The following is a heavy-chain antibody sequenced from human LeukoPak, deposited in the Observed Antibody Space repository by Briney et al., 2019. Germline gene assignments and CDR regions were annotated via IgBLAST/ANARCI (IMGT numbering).Heavy chain of an antibody. J-gene: IGHJ4*02. Sequence: PSETLSLTCTVSGYSISSGDYFRGWIRQPPGKGLEWIGSIYLSGNTYYNPSLKSRVTMSVDTSKNQFSLKLSSVTAADTAVYYCARDGNGWYWVYWGQGTLVTVSS. V-gene: IGHV4-38-2*02. CDR3: ARDGNGWYWVY. CDR2: IYLSGNT. D-gene: IGHD6-19*01. CDR1: GYSISSGDY.